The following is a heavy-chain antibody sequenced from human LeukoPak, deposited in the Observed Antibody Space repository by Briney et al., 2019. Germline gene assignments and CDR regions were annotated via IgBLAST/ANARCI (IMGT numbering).Heavy chain of an antibody. D-gene: IGHD4-23*01. J-gene: IGHJ4*02. Sequence: GGSLRLSCAASGFTFSSYSMNWVRHAPGKGLEWVSSISSISSYIYYADSVKGRFTISRDNAKNSLYLQMNSLRAGDTAVYYCARDAERWPPSGDYWGQGTLVTVSS. V-gene: IGHV3-21*01. CDR1: GFTFSSYS. CDR2: ISSISSYI. CDR3: ARDAERWPPSGDY.